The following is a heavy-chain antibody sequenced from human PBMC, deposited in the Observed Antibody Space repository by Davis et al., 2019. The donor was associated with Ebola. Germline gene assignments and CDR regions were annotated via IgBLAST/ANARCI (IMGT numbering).Heavy chain of an antibody. CDR1: GYTFTSYG. CDR2: ISAYNGNT. CDR3: ARGRESSSWYPYYYYGMDV. V-gene: IGHV1-18*01. D-gene: IGHD6-13*01. J-gene: IGHJ6*02. Sequence: ASVKVSCKASGYTFTSYGISWVRQAPGQGLEWMGCISAYNGNTNYAQKLQGRVTMTTDTSTSTAYMELSSLRSDDTAVYYCARGRESSSWYPYYYYGMDVWGQGTTVTVSS.